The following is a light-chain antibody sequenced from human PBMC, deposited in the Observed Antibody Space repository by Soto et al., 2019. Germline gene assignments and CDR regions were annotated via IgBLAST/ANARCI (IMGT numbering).Light chain of an antibody. V-gene: IGKV3-15*01. CDR3: QQYNDWWT. Sequence: EMVMTQSPATLSVSPGERATLSCRASQSVSTNVAWYQQKPGQAPRLLFYGASTRATGIPARFSGSGSGTEFTLTISGLQSEDFAVYYCQQYNDWWTFGQGTRVEIK. CDR2: GAS. CDR1: QSVSTN. J-gene: IGKJ1*01.